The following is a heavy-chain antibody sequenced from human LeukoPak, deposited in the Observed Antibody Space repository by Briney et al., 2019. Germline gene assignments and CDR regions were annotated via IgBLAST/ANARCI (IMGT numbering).Heavy chain of an antibody. V-gene: IGHV3-13*01. Sequence: PGGSLRLSCAASGFSFNNYDIHWVRQASGKGLEWVSAIDSAGDTYYPGSVKGRFIISRENAKNSLFLQMTSLRVGDTAVYYCAQRANGDYGRWYYDLWGRGTLVSVSS. CDR2: IDSAGDT. J-gene: IGHJ2*01. CDR1: GFSFNNYD. D-gene: IGHD4-17*01. CDR3: AQRANGDYGRWYYDL.